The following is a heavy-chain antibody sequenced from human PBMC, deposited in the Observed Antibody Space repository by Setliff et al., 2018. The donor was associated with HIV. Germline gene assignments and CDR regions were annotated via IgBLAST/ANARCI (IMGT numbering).Heavy chain of an antibody. J-gene: IGHJ4*02. CDR3: ARHGTWNSQRFHFDY. V-gene: IGHV4-4*09. CDR2: IYSTDTT. D-gene: IGHD1-7*01. Sequence: PSETLSLTCTVSAVSIGGYSWSWIRQSPGKGLEWIGSIYSTDTTNHNPSLESRVTMSVDKSKNQFSLKLNSVTAADTAVYYCARHGTWNSQRFHFDYWGQGTPVTVSS. CDR1: AVSIGGYS.